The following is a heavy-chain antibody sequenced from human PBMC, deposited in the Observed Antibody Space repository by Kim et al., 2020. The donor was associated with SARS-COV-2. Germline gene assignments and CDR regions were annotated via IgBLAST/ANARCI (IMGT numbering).Heavy chain of an antibody. Sequence: ASVKVSCKASGGTFSSYAISWVRQAPGQGLEWMGGIIPIFGTANYAQKFQGRVTITADESTSTAYMELSSLRSEDTAVYYCARDGLYGDSTAYYYYGMDVWGQGTTVTVSS. CDR2: IIPIFGTA. CDR1: GGTFSSYA. V-gene: IGHV1-69*13. D-gene: IGHD4-17*01. J-gene: IGHJ6*02. CDR3: ARDGLYGDSTAYYYYGMDV.